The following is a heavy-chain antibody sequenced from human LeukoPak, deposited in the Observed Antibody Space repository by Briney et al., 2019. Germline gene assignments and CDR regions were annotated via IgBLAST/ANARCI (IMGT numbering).Heavy chain of an antibody. CDR1: GFDFSSHW. D-gene: IGHD1-26*01. Sequence: GGSLGLSCEAYGFDFSSHWMHWVCQAPGKGLVWISNIRGDGSLLGYADSVKGRFTVSRDNAKNTLFLHMTSLRAEDTAVYYCARDEVGTPPIDYWGQGALVTVSS. V-gene: IGHV3-74*01. CDR3: ARDEVGTPPIDY. J-gene: IGHJ4*02. CDR2: IRGDGSLL.